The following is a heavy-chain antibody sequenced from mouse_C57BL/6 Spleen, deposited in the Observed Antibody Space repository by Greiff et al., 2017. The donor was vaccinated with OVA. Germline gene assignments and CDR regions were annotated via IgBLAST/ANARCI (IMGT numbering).Heavy chain of an antibody. D-gene: IGHD1-1*01. J-gene: IGHJ2*01. V-gene: IGHV5-16*01. Sequence: VQLVESEGGLVQPGSSMKLSCTASGFTFSDYYMAWVRQVPEKGLEWVANINYDGSSTYYLDSLKSRFIISRDNAKNILYLQMSSLKSEDTATYYCARDHGSSLDYWGQGTTLTVSS. CDR1: GFTFSDYY. CDR2: INYDGSST. CDR3: ARDHGSSLDY.